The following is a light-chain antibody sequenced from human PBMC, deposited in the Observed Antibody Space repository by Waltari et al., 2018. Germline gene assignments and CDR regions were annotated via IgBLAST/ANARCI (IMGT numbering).Light chain of an antibody. V-gene: IGKV1-9*01. J-gene: IGKJ5*01. CDR3: QQLNSDPIT. CDR2: GAS. Sequence: DIQLTQSPSFLSASVGDRVTITCRASQGISSHLACYQKKPGKAPKLLIYGASTLGSGVPSGFSGGGSGTEFTLTISSLQPEDFATYYCQQLNSDPITFGQGTRLEIK. CDR1: QGISSH.